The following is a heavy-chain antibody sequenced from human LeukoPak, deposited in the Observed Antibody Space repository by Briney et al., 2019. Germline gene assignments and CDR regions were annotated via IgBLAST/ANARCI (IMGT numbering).Heavy chain of an antibody. V-gene: IGHV3-9*03. J-gene: IGHJ3*02. CDR2: ISWIGGVI. Sequence: GGSLRISCAASGFTFGDYAMPRVRQAPGKGLEGVSGISWIGGVIGYGDSVKGRFTISRDNAKVFLYLEMNSLRAEDMALYFCAKVLVVSASSGAFDIWGQGTMVIVSS. D-gene: IGHD2-15*01. CDR3: AKVLVVSASSGAFDI. CDR1: GFTFGDYA.